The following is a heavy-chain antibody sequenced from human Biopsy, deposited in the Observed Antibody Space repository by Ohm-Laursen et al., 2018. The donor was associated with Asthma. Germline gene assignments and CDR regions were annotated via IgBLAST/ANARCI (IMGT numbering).Heavy chain of an antibody. Sequence: SLRLSCAASGFTFSSSAMSWVRQAPRKGLERVSAITGSCGTTYYADSVRGRFTISRDNSKSTLFLQMDSLSAEDTAVYYCSKDFRGIAVAGDRGFDYWGQGTLVTVSS. CDR1: GFTFSSSA. CDR3: SKDFRGIAVAGDRGFDY. CDR2: ITGSCGTT. D-gene: IGHD6-19*01. J-gene: IGHJ4*02. V-gene: IGHV3-23*01.